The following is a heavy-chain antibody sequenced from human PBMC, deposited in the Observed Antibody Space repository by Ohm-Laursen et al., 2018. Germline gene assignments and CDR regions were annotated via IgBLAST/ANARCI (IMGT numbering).Heavy chain of an antibody. J-gene: IGHJ4*02. CDR2: ISSSSSYI. D-gene: IGHD2/OR15-2a*01. V-gene: IGHV3-21*01. Sequence: SLRLSCTASGFTFRSYGMNWVRQAPGKGLEWVSSISSSSSYIYYADSVKGRFTTSRDNAKNSLYLQMNSLRAEDTAVYYCASNNLAHDYWGQGTLVTVSS. CDR3: ASNNLAHDY. CDR1: GFTFRSYG.